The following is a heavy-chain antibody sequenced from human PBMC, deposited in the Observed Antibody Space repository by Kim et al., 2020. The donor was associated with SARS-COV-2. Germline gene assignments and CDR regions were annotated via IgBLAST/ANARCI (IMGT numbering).Heavy chain of an antibody. Sequence: GGSLRLSCAASGFSFNSYWMYWVRQAPGKGLVWVSRIKSDGSSTNYADSVKGRFTISRDNTKNTLYMQMNSLRAEDTAVYYCAGGATGSDWGQGTLVTVSS. CDR2: IKSDGSST. CDR1: GFSFNSYW. D-gene: IGHD1-26*01. J-gene: IGHJ4*02. V-gene: IGHV3-74*01. CDR3: AGGATGSD.